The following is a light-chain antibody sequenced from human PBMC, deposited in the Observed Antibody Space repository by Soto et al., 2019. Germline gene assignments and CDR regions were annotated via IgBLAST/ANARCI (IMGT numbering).Light chain of an antibody. CDR1: SSNIGSNT. Sequence: QSVLTQPPSASGTPGQRVTISCSGSSSNIGSNTVNWYQQLPGTAPKHLIYSSNQRPSGVPDRFSGSKSGTSASLAISGLQSEDEADYYCGAWDDGLNAVVFGVGTKLTVL. V-gene: IGLV1-44*01. J-gene: IGLJ2*01. CDR2: SSN. CDR3: GAWDDGLNAVV.